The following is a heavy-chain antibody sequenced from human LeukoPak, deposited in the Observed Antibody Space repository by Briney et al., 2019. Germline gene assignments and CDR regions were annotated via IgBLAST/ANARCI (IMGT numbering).Heavy chain of an antibody. J-gene: IGHJ4*02. CDR3: AKGVNGQQWLEGGGHFDY. CDR1: GFTFSSYG. Sequence: SGGSLRLSCAASGFTFSSYGMSWVRQAPGKGLEWVSAISGSGGSTYYADSVKGRFTISRDNSKNTLYLQMNSLRAEDTAVYYCAKGVNGQQWLEGGGHFDYWGQGTLVTVSS. D-gene: IGHD6-19*01. CDR2: ISGSGGST. V-gene: IGHV3-23*01.